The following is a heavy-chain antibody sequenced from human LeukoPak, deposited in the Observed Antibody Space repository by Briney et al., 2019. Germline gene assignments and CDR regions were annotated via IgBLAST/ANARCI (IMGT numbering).Heavy chain of an antibody. Sequence: ASVKVSCKASGYTFTCYYMHWVRQAPGQGLEWMGWINPNSGGTNYAQKFQGRVTMTRDTSISTAYMELSRLRSDDTAVYYCARFEAYYDILTGYYHGYYGMDVWGQGTTVTVSS. V-gene: IGHV1-2*02. CDR3: ARFEAYYDILTGYYHGYYGMDV. CDR2: INPNSGGT. CDR1: GYTFTCYY. J-gene: IGHJ6*02. D-gene: IGHD3-9*01.